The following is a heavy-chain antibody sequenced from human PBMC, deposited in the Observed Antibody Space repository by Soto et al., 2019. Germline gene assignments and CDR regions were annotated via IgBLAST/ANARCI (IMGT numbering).Heavy chain of an antibody. D-gene: IGHD2-2*01. CDR1: GFSFDDYA. CDR2: ISWNSGNI. Sequence: EVQVVEWGGGLEQPGRSLRLSCAASGFSFDDYAMHWVRQAPGKGLEWVSCISWNSGNIVYSDSVKGRFTISRDNAKNSLSLQMNSLRAEDTALYYCTKGSSTSCVSPVDHWGQGTLVTVSS. V-gene: IGHV3-9*01. CDR3: TKGSSTSCVSPVDH. J-gene: IGHJ4*02.